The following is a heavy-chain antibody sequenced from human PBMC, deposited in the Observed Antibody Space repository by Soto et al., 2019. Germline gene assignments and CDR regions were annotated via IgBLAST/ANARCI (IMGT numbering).Heavy chain of an antibody. CDR3: ARVGVGAINSWFDR. V-gene: IGHV1-18*01. CDR2: ISAYNGNT. Sequence: ASVKVSCKASGYTFTSYVISRVRQAPGQGLEWMGWISAYNGNTNYAQKLQGRVTMTTDTSTSTAYMELRSLRSDDTAVYYCARVGVGAINSWFDRWGQGTLVTVSS. D-gene: IGHD1-26*01. J-gene: IGHJ5*02. CDR1: GYTFTSYV.